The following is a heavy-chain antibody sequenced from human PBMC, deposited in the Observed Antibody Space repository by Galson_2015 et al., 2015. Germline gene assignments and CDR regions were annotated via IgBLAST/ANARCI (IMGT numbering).Heavy chain of an antibody. J-gene: IGHJ1*01. CDR3: AKGSLTYQDGDYGGYFQH. Sequence: LRLSCAASGFTFSSYGMHWVRQAPGKELEWVAVISYDGSNKYYADSVKGRFTISRDNSKNTLYPQMNSLRAEDTAVYYCAKGSLTYQDGDYGGYFQHWGQGTLVTVSS. V-gene: IGHV3-30*18. CDR1: GFTFSSYG. CDR2: ISYDGSNK. D-gene: IGHD4-17*01.